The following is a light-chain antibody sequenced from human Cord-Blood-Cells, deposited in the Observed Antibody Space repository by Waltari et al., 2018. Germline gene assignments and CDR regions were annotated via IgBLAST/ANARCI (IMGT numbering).Light chain of an antibody. CDR1: QSISSH. V-gene: IGKV1-39*01. Sequence: DLQMTQSPSSLSASAGDRVTITCRASQSISSHLNWYQQKPGKAPELLIYAASSLQSGVPSRFSGSGAGTDFTLTISSLQPEDFATYYCQQSYSTPPWTFGQGTKVEIK. CDR2: AAS. CDR3: QQSYSTPPWT. J-gene: IGKJ1*01.